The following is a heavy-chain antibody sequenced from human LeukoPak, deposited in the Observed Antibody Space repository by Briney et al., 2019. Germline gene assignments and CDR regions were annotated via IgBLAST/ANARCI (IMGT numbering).Heavy chain of an antibody. CDR2: IYHSGST. CDR3: AGEAYCGGDCYSSHEYFQH. V-gene: IGHV4-38-2*02. D-gene: IGHD2-21*02. Sequence: KPSETLSLTCTVSGYSISSGYYGAWIRQPPGKGLEWIGSIYHSGSTYYNPSLKSRVTISVDTSKNQFSLKLSSVTAADTAVYYCAGEAYCGGDCYSSHEYFQHWGQGTLVTVSS. CDR1: GYSISSGYY. J-gene: IGHJ1*01.